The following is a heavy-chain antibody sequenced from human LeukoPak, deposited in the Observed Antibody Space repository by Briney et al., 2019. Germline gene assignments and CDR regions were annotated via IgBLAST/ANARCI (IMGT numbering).Heavy chain of an antibody. CDR3: ARVARFDSIDY. J-gene: IGHJ4*02. D-gene: IGHD3-9*01. Sequence: GGSLRLSCAASGFTFSSYMMTWVRQAPGKGLEWVGRTKNKANNYNTEYAASVKGRFIISRDDSKNSLFLQMNSLKTEDTAVYYCARVARFDSIDYWGQGTLVTVSS. CDR1: GFTFSSYM. V-gene: IGHV3-72*01. CDR2: TKNKANNYNT.